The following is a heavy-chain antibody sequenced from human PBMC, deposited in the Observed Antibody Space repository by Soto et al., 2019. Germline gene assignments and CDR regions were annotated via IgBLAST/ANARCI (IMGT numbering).Heavy chain of an antibody. CDR3: ARFLHGGDYRNFKFVFGY. CDR2: ISSSSSYI. CDR1: GFTFSSYS. Sequence: GGSLRLSCAASGFTFSSYSMNWVRQAPGKGLEWVSSISSSSSYIYYADSVKGRFTISRDNAKNSLYLQMNSLRAEDTAVYYCARFLHGGDYRNFKFVFGYWGQGTLVTVSS. D-gene: IGHD4-4*01. V-gene: IGHV3-21*01. J-gene: IGHJ4*02.